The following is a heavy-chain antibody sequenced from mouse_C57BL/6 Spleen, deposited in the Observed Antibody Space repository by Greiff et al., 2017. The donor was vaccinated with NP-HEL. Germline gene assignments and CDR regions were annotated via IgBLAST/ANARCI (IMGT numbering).Heavy chain of an antibody. J-gene: IGHJ1*03. V-gene: IGHV1-50*01. CDR3: ARSSLYDHRYFDV. D-gene: IGHD1-3*01. CDR1: GYTFTSYW. Sequence: VQLQQPGAELVKPGASVKLSCKASGYTFTSYWMQWVKQRPGQGLEWIGEIDPSDSYTNYNQKFKGKATLTVDTSSSTAYMQLSSLTSEDSAVYYCARSSLYDHRYFDVWGTGTTVTVSS. CDR2: IDPSDSYT.